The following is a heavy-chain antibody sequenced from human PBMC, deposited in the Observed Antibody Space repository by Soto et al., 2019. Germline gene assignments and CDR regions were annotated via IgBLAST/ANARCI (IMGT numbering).Heavy chain of an antibody. J-gene: IGHJ3*02. CDR2: ISSSGSTI. V-gene: IGHV3-48*03. CDR1: GFTFSSYE. CDR3: ARGDYYGSGKSHAFDI. Sequence: EVQLVESGGGLVQPGGSLRLSCAASGFTFSSYEMNWVRQAPGKGLEWVSYISSSGSTIYYADSVKGRFTISRDNATNSLYLQMNSLRAEDTAVYYCARGDYYGSGKSHAFDIWGQGTMVTVSS. D-gene: IGHD3-10*01.